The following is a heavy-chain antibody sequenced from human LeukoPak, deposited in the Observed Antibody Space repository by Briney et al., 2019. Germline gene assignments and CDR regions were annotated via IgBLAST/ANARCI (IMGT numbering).Heavy chain of an antibody. CDR2: ISGNGDTT. D-gene: IGHD2-2*01. Sequence: GGSLRLSCAASGFNFNIYAMFWVRQAPGKGLEYVSAISGNGDTTDYANSVKGRFTISRDNSKNTPYLQMGSLRAEDMGVYYCARGLGYCSRTSCYPDYWGQGTLVTVSS. J-gene: IGHJ4*02. CDR3: ARGLGYCSRTSCYPDY. V-gene: IGHV3-64*01. CDR1: GFNFNIYA.